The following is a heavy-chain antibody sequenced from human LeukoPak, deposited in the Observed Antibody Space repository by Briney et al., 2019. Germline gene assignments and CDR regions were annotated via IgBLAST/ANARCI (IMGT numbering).Heavy chain of an antibody. CDR3: ARGTMIVVVKEDY. CDR1: GDSVSSNSAA. CDR2: TYYRSKWNN. D-gene: IGHD3-22*01. Sequence: SQTLPLTCAISGDSVSSNSAAWNWIRQSPSRGLEWLGRTYYRSKWNNDYAVSVKSRITINPDTSKNQFSLQLNSVTPEDTAVYYCARGTMIVVVKEDYWGQGTLVTVSS. V-gene: IGHV6-1*01. J-gene: IGHJ4*02.